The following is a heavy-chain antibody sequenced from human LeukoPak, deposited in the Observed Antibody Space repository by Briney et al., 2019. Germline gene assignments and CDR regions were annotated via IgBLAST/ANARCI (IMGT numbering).Heavy chain of an antibody. J-gene: IGHJ4*02. V-gene: IGHV3-21*04. CDR3: ARSRGAGPGAHFDY. Sequence: TGPSLRISCAASGFTVTSNCMIWVRQPPGKGLDWVSAISGSGGSTNYADSVKGRFTISRDNAKSSLYLQMNSVRAEDTAVYYCARSRGAGPGAHFDYWGQGTLVTVSS. D-gene: IGHD6-19*01. CDR1: GFTVTSNC. CDR2: ISGSGGST.